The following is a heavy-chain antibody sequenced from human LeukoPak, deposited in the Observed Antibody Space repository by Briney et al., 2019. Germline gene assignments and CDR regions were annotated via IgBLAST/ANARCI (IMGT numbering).Heavy chain of an antibody. J-gene: IGHJ3*02. Sequence: GGSLRLSCAASGFTFDDYAMHWVRQAPGKGLEWVSGISWNSGSIGYADSVKGRFTISRDNAKNSLYLQMNSLRAEDTALYYCAKDYYDSSGYYLGKEAFDIWGQGTMVTVSS. CDR1: GFTFDDYA. D-gene: IGHD3-22*01. V-gene: IGHV3-9*01. CDR2: ISWNSGSI. CDR3: AKDYYDSSGYYLGKEAFDI.